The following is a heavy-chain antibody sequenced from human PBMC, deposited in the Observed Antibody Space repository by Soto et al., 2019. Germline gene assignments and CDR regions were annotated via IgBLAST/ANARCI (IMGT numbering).Heavy chain of an antibody. CDR3: ARQDSGWTAIRYYFDY. CDR1: GGSISSSSYY. J-gene: IGHJ4*02. Sequence: QLQLQESGPGLVKPSETLSLTCTVSGGSISSSSYYWGWIRQPPGKGLEWIGSIYYSGSTYHNPSLKSRVTISVDTSKTQFSLKLSSVTAADTAVYYCARQDSGWTAIRYYFDYWGQGTLVTVSS. CDR2: IYYSGST. D-gene: IGHD6-19*01. V-gene: IGHV4-39*01.